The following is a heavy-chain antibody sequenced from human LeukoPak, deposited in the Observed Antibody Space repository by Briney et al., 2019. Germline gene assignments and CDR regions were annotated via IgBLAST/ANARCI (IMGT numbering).Heavy chain of an antibody. V-gene: IGHV3-66*01. CDR1: GFTHSSNY. CDR2: IQSGGST. J-gene: IGHJ4*02. D-gene: IGHD5-18*01. Sequence: GGPLSLSCAASGFTHSSNYMNWVRQARGRALELVSVIQSGGSTYSADTVKGRFTNSRDNAKNTLYLQMNSLRAEDTGVYYCARDPDSYGYDYWGEGTLVTVSS. CDR3: ARDPDSYGYDY.